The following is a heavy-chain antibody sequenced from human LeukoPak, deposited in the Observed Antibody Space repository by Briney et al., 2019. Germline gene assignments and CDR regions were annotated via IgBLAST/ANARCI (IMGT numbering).Heavy chain of an antibody. CDR3: ARGPPTDYYGSSGSPQPFDY. CDR1: GGSFSGYY. J-gene: IGHJ4*02. D-gene: IGHD3-22*01. V-gene: IGHV4-34*01. Sequence: SETLSLTCAVYGGSFSGYYWSWIRQPPGKGLEWIGEINHSGSTNYNPSLKSRVTISVDTSKNQFSLKLSSVTAADTAVYYCARGPPTDYYGSSGSPQPFDYWGQGTLVTVSS. CDR2: INHSGST.